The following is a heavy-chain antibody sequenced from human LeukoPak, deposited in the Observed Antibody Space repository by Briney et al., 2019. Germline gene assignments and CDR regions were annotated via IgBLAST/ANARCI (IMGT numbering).Heavy chain of an antibody. CDR3: ARHRRIGLFREVIPGPFEY. CDR2: IYPGDSDS. CDR1: GYSFTNYW. D-gene: IGHD3-10*01. Sequence: GESLKISSKGSGYSFTNYWIAWVRQMPGKGLEWMGSIYPGDSDSRYSPSFQGQFTISADKSFSTAYLQRSSLKASDTAMYYCARHRRIGLFREVIPGPFEYWGQGTLITVSS. V-gene: IGHV5-51*01. J-gene: IGHJ4*02.